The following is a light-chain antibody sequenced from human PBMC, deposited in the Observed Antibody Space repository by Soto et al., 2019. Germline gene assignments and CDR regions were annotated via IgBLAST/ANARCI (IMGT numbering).Light chain of an antibody. CDR3: CSYAGGYVFEVI. V-gene: IGLV2-11*01. CDR1: SSDVDAYNY. Sequence: QSALTQPRSVSGSPGQSVTISCTGTSSDVDAYNYVSWYQQHPDTAPKLMIYDVTTRPSGVPDRFSGSKSGNTASLTISGLQAEDEADYYCCSYAGGYVFEVIFGGGTKLTVL. CDR2: DVT. J-gene: IGLJ2*01.